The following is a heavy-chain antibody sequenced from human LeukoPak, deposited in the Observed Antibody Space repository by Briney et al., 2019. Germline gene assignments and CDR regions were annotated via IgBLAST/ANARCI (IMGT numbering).Heavy chain of an antibody. CDR3: ASLSIAAAANLFDP. D-gene: IGHD6-13*01. CDR2: IYYNGRT. Sequence: SETLSLTCTVSGGPLSSSSYYWGWIRQPPGKGLEWIGSIYYNGRTYYNPYITSRVTISVDTSKNQFSMKLSSVTGADTAVYYCASLSIAAAANLFDPWGQGTLVTASS. V-gene: IGHV4-39*07. J-gene: IGHJ5*02. CDR1: GGPLSSSSYY.